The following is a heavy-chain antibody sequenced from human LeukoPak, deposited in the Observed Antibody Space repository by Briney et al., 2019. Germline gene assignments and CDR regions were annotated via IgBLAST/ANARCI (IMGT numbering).Heavy chain of an antibody. CDR3: AKALLYSSSSAFDY. CDR1: GFTFSSYA. V-gene: IGHV3-23*01. CDR2: INGSGGST. J-gene: IGHJ4*02. D-gene: IGHD6-6*01. Sequence: GGSLRLSCAASGFTFSSYAMSWVRQAPGKGLEWVSVINGSGGSTYYADSVKGRFTISRDNSKNTLYLQMNSLRAEDTAVYYCAKALLYSSSSAFDYWGQGTLVTVSS.